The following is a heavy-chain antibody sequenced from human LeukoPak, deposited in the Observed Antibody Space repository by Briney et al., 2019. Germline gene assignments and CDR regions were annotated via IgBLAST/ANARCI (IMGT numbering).Heavy chain of an antibody. CDR2: IYSSGST. CDR1: GDSISNYY. D-gene: IGHD3-10*01. Sequence: SSETLSLTCSVSGDSISNYYWSWIRQPADKGLEWIGRIYSSGSTNYNPSLRSRATMSVDTSKNQFSLKLNSMTAADTAVYYCARSPVVRGVVTFDYWGQGTLVTVSS. CDR3: ARSPVVRGVVTFDY. J-gene: IGHJ4*02. V-gene: IGHV4-4*07.